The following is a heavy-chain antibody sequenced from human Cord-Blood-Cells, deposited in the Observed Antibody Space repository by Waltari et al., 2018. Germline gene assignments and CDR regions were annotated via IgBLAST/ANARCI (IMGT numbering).Heavy chain of an antibody. Sequence: EVQLVESGGGLVQPGGSLRLSCAASGFTFSSHWMTWVRQAHGKGPGCVSRIKSDGSSTSYAESVKGRFTISRDNAKNTLYLQMNSLRAEDTAVYYCARDSKAEYSSLGFDYWGQGTLVTVSS. V-gene: IGHV3-74*01. CDR1: GFTFSSHW. CDR2: IKSDGSST. D-gene: IGHD6-6*01. J-gene: IGHJ4*02. CDR3: ARDSKAEYSSLGFDY.